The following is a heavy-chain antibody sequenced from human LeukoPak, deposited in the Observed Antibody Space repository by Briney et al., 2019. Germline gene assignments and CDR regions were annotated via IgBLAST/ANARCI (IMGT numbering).Heavy chain of an antibody. V-gene: IGHV3-48*01. J-gene: IGHJ6*03. D-gene: IGHD3-22*01. CDR1: GFTFSSYS. CDR2: ISSSSSTI. CDR3: ARRGQWLHYYYMDV. Sequence: PVGSLRLSCAASGFTFSSYSMNWVRQAAGKGLEWVSYISSSSSTIYYADSVKGRFTISRDNAKNSLYLQMNSLRAEDTAVYYCARRGQWLHYYYMDVWGKGTTVTVSS.